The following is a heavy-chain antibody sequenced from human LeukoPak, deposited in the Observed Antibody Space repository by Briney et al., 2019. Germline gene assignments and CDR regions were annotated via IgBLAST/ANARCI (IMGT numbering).Heavy chain of an antibody. CDR3: ARVGATTWY. D-gene: IGHD1-26*01. V-gene: IGHV3-74*01. CDR2: INSDGSST. CDR1: GFTFSSYW. Sequence: GWSLRLSCLASGFTFSSYWMHWVRQAPGKGLVWVSRINSDGSSTNYADSVKGRFTISRDNAKNTLYLQVNSLRAEDTAVYYCARVGATTWYWGQGTLVTVSS. J-gene: IGHJ4*02.